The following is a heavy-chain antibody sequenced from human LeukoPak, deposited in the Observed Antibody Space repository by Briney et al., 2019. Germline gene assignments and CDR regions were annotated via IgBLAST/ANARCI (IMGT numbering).Heavy chain of an antibody. D-gene: IGHD3-16*02. CDR2: IYYSGST. J-gene: IGHJ4*02. CDR1: GGSISSYY. V-gene: IGHV4-59*01. CDR3: AGHSLDYYDYVWGSYRYEGIFDY. Sequence: SETLSLTCTVSGGSISSYYWSWIRQPPGKGLEWIGYIYYSGSTNYNPSLKSRVTISVDTSKNQFSLKLSSVTAADTAVYYCAGHSLDYYDYVWGSYRYEGIFDYWGQGTLVTVSS.